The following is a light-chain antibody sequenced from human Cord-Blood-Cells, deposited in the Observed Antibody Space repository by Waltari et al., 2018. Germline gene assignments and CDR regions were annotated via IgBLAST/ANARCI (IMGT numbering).Light chain of an antibody. CDR1: QSVLYSSNNKNY. J-gene: IGKJ3*01. CDR3: QQYYSTPFT. CDR2: WAS. V-gene: IGKV4-1*01. Sequence: DIVMTQSPDALAVSLGERAPINCKSSQSVLYSSNNKNYLAWYQQKPGQPPKLLIYWASTRESGVPDRFSGSGSGTDVTLTISSLQAEDVAVYYCQQYYSTPFTFGPGTKVDIK.